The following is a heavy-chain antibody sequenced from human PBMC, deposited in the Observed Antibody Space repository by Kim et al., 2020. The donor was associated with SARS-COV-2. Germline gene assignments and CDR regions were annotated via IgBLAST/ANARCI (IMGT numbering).Heavy chain of an antibody. Sequence: GGSLRLSCAASGFTFSSYSMNWVRQAPGKGLEWVSYISSSSSTIYYADSVKGRFTISRDNAKNSLYLQMNSLRDEDTAVYYCARDVGSSWYAVRNWFDPWGQGTLVTVSS. V-gene: IGHV3-48*02. CDR1: GFTFSSYS. CDR3: ARDVGSSWYAVRNWFDP. J-gene: IGHJ5*02. D-gene: IGHD6-13*01. CDR2: ISSSSSTI.